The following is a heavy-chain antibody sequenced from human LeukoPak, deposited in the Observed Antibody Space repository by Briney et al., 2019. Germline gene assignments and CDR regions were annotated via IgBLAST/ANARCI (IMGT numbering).Heavy chain of an antibody. V-gene: IGHV3-66*01. CDR3: AKDEGYLRGWYPYYFDC. CDR1: GFTVNRTY. D-gene: IGHD6-19*01. Sequence: GGSLRLSCAASGFTVNRTYMSWVRQAAGRGLEWVSVIYSGGATYYSDSVKGRFTISGDNSKITLYLQMNNLRAEDTAVYYCAKDEGYLRGWYPYYFDCWGQGTMVTVSS. CDR2: IYSGGAT. J-gene: IGHJ4*02.